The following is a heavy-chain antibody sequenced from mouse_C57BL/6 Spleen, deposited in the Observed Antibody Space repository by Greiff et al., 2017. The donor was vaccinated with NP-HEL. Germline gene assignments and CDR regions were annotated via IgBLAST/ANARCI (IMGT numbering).Heavy chain of an antibody. V-gene: IGHV7-3*01. D-gene: IGHD1-1*01. CDR1: GFTFTDYY. J-gene: IGHJ2*01. CDR3: ARWGLRYGFDY. Sequence: EVKLVESGGGLVQPGGSLSLSCAASGFTFTDYYMSWVRQPPGKALEWLGFIRNKANGYTTEYSASVKGRFTISRDNSQSILYLQMNALRAEDSATYYCARWGLRYGFDYWGQGTTLTVSS. CDR2: IRNKANGYTT.